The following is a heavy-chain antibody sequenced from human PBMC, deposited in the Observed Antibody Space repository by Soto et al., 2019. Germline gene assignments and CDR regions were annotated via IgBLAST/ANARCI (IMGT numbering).Heavy chain of an antibody. J-gene: IGHJ3*02. CDR2: INHSGNT. V-gene: IGHV4-34*01. Sequence: SETLSLTCAVYVGSFRGYYWSWIRQPPGKGLEWVGEINHSGNTNYNPSLKSRVIMSVDTSKNQFSLKLSSVTAADTAVYYCVRGLRYSGSNYGAFDIWGQGTMVTVSS. D-gene: IGHD1-26*01. CDR3: VRGLRYSGSNYGAFDI. CDR1: VGSFRGYY.